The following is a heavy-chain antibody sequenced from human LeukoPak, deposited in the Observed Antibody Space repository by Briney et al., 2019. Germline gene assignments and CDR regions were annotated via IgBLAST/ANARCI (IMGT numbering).Heavy chain of an antibody. CDR2: IRYDGSNK. Sequence: QPGGSLRLSCAASGFTFSSYGMHWVRQAPGKGLEWVAFIRYDGSNKYYADSVKGRFTISRDNSKNTLYLQMNSLRAEDTAVYYCAKERATIVVVPAAHDYWGQGTLVTVSS. J-gene: IGHJ4*02. CDR1: GFTFSSYG. V-gene: IGHV3-30*02. CDR3: AKERATIVVVPAAHDY. D-gene: IGHD2-2*01.